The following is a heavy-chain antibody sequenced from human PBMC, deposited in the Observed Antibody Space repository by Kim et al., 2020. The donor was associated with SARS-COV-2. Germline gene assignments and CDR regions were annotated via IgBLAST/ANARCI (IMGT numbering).Heavy chain of an antibody. CDR3: ARESIAARPEAFDI. CDR2: ISSSSSYI. J-gene: IGHJ3*02. V-gene: IGHV3-21*01. Sequence: GGSLRLSCAASGFTFSSYSMNWVRQAPGKGLEWVSSISSSSSYIYYADSVKGRFTISRDNAKNSLYLQMNSLRAEDTAVYYCARESIAARPEAFDIWGQGTMVTVSS. D-gene: IGHD6-6*01. CDR1: GFTFSSYS.